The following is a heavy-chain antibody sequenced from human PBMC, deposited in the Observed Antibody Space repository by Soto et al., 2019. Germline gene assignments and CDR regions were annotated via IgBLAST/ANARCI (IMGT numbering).Heavy chain of an antibody. CDR3: ATADSSGWYGLVNY. J-gene: IGHJ4*02. CDR2: FDPEDGET. CDR1: GYTLTELS. D-gene: IGHD6-19*01. Sequence: GASVKVSCKVSGYTLTELSMRWVRQAPGKGLEWMGGFDPEDGETIYAQKFQGRVTMTEDTSTDTAYMELSSLRSEDTAVYYCATADSSGWYGLVNYWGQGTLVTVSS. V-gene: IGHV1-24*01.